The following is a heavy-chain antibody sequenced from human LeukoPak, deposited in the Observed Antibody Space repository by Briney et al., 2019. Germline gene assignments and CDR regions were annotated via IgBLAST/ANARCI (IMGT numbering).Heavy chain of an antibody. Sequence: GGSLRLSCAAAGFTFRSYGMSWVRQAPGKGLEWVSAISGSGGSTYYADSVKGRFTISRDNSKNTLYLEMNSLRAEDAAVYYCAKVGVRDYGDYTFLLSFDYWGQGTLVTVSS. CDR3: AKVGVRDYGDYTFLLSFDY. CDR2: ISGSGGST. D-gene: IGHD4-17*01. V-gene: IGHV3-23*01. J-gene: IGHJ4*02. CDR1: GFTFRSYG.